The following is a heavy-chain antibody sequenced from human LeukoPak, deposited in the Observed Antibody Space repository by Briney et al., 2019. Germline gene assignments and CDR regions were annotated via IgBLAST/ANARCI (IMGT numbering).Heavy chain of an antibody. Sequence: GGSLRLSCAASGFTFSSYAMHWVRQAPGKGLEWVALISYDGSNKYYADSVKGRFTISRDNSKNTLYLQMNSLRTEDTAVYYCARSATVVTPGGFDYWGQGTLVTVSS. J-gene: IGHJ4*02. D-gene: IGHD4-23*01. CDR2: ISYDGSNK. V-gene: IGHV3-30*04. CDR3: ARSATVVTPGGFDY. CDR1: GFTFSSYA.